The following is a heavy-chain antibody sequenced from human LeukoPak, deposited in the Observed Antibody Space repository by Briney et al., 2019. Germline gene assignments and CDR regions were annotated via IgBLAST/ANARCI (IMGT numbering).Heavy chain of an antibody. CDR1: GGSTSSYY. V-gene: IGHV4-59*01. Sequence: PSETLSLTCTVSGGSTSSYYWSWIRQPPGKGLEWIGYIYYSGSTNYNPSLKSRVTISVDTSKNQFSLKLSSVTAADTAVYYCARLRTAMGVFDPWGQGTLVTVSS. CDR3: ARLRTAMGVFDP. J-gene: IGHJ5*02. D-gene: IGHD5-18*01. CDR2: IYYSGST.